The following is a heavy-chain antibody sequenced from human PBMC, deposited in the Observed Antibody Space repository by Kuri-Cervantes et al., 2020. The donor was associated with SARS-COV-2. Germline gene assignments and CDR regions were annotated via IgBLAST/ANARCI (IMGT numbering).Heavy chain of an antibody. V-gene: IGHV1-18*01. CDR1: GYTFSSRG. CDR2: ISTYNGNA. CDR3: ARQGTTYLDS. Sequence: ASVKVSCKASGYTFSSRGFTWVRQVPGQGLEWVGYISTYNGNANYAQNFQGRVTMTTDTPTKTGHMELRRLQPDDTAIYYCARQGTTYLDSWGQGTLVTVSS. D-gene: IGHD1-14*01. J-gene: IGHJ4*02.